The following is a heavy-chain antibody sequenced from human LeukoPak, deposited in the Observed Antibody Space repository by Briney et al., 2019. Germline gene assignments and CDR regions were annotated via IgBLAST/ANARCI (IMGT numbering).Heavy chain of an antibody. CDR3: ARDSGYCSSTSCDYYYYGMDV. CDR1: GFTFRSYS. D-gene: IGHD2-2*01. V-gene: IGHV3-21*01. CDR2: ISSSSSYI. J-gene: IGHJ6*04. Sequence: GGSLRLSCAASGFTFRSYSMNWVRQAPGKGLEWVSSISSSSSYIYYADSVKGRFTISRDNAKNSLYLQMNSLRAEDTAVYYCARDSGYCSSTSCDYYYYGMDVWGKGTTVTVSS.